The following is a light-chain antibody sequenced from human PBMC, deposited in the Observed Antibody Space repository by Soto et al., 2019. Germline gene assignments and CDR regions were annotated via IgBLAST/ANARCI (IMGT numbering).Light chain of an antibody. J-gene: IGKJ1*01. CDR3: QQYNSLPWP. CDR1: QSIINW. CDR2: KAS. Sequence: DIQMTQSPSTLSASVGDRVTITCRASQSIINWLGWYQQKPGKAPKLLIYKASSLESGVPSRFRGSGSGTDFTLTINRLQPDDFATYYCQQYNSLPWPFGQGTKVDIK. V-gene: IGKV1-5*03.